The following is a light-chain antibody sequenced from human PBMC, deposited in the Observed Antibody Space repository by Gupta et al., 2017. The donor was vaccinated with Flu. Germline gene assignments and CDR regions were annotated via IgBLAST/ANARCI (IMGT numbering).Light chain of an antibody. V-gene: IGLV2-11*01. J-gene: IGLJ2*01. CDR1: GSDVGGYNY. Sequence: QSALTQPRSVSGSPGQSVTISCTGTGSDVGGYNYVSWYQQHPGEAPKLIVSDVSKRPSGVPDRFSGSKSGNTASLTISGLQVDDEADYYCCSYAGSYSFVFGGGTQLTVL. CDR2: DVS. CDR3: CSYAGSYSFV.